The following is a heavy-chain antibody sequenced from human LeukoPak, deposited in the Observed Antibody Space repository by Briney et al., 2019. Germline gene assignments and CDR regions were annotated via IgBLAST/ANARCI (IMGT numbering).Heavy chain of an antibody. CDR2: IYYSGSI. J-gene: IGHJ4*02. CDR3: ARALSGTFDY. Sequence: SETLSLTCTVSGGSISSSSYYWGWIRQPPGKGLEWIGSIYYSGSIYYNPSLKSRVTISVDTSKNQFSLKLSSVTAADTAVYYCARALSGTFDYWGQGTLVTVSS. V-gene: IGHV4-39*07. CDR1: GGSISSSSYY. D-gene: IGHD6-13*01.